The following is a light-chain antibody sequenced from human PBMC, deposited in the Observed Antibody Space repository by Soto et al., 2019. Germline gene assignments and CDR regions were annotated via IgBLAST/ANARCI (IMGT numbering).Light chain of an antibody. CDR3: SSYSSGRDHYV. Sequence: QSALAQPASLSGSPGQSITISCTGTTRDVGGSDYVAWYQQYQGEAPKLVIFEVRHRPSGIAGRFSGSKSGNTASLSISGLQAEDEADYYCSSYSSGRDHYVFGTGTKVTVL. CDR2: EVR. J-gene: IGLJ1*01. CDR1: TRDVGGSDY. V-gene: IGLV2-14*01.